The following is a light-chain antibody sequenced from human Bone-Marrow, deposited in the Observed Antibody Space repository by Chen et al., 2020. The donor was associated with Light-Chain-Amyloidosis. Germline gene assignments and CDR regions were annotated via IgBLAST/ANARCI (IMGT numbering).Light chain of an antibody. CDR1: QTISSNY. Sequence: EIVLTQSPGTLSLSPGEGANLSCRASQTISSNYLTWYQQKFGQAPRLLIYGSSSRATGIPDRFTGSGSRTDFTLTINRLEPEDFAMYYCQQYGTSPLTFGRGTKVEIK. CDR3: QQYGTSPLT. CDR2: GSS. V-gene: IGKV3-20*01. J-gene: IGKJ4*01.